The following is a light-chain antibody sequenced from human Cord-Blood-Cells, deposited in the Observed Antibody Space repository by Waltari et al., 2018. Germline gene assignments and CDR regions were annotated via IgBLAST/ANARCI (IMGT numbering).Light chain of an antibody. J-gene: IGLJ3*02. CDR1: SGSIASNY. CDR3: QSYDSSNQV. Sequence: NFMLTQPHSVSESPGKTVTISCTRTSGSIASNYVQRYQQRPGSSPTTVIYEDNQRPSGVSDRFSGSIDSSSNSASLTISGLKTEDEADYYCQSYDSSNQVFGGGTKLTVL. CDR2: EDN. V-gene: IGLV6-57*01.